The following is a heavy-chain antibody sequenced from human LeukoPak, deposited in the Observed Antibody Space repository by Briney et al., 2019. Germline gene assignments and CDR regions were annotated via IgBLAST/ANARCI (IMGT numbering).Heavy chain of an antibody. V-gene: IGHV4-4*07. CDR2: TYTSGST. D-gene: IGHD4-11*01. CDR1: GGSISSYY. CDR3: ARAGYDYSLGY. Sequence: SETLSLTCTVSGGSISSYYWSWIRQPAGKGLGWIGRTYTSGSTNYNPSLKSRVTMSVDTSKNQFSLKLSSVTAADTAVYYCARAGYDYSLGYWGQGTLVTVSS. J-gene: IGHJ4*02.